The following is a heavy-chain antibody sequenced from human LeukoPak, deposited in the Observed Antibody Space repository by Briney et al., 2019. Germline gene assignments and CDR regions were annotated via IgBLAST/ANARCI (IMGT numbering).Heavy chain of an antibody. CDR3: AKDPTYDFWSGYLRGKNWFDP. J-gene: IGHJ5*02. V-gene: IGHV3-43*02. D-gene: IGHD3-3*01. Sequence: GGSLRLSCAASGFTFDDCTMHWVRQAPGKGLEWVSLISGDGGSTYYADSVKGRFTISRDNSKNSLYLQMNSLRTEDTALYYCAKDPTYDFWSGYLRGKNWFDPWGQGTLVTVSS. CDR1: GFTFDDCT. CDR2: ISGDGGST.